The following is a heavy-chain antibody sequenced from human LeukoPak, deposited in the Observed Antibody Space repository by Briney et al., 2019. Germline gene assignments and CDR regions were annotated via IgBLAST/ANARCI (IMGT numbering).Heavy chain of an antibody. CDR2: INHSGST. CDR3: ARSYYDSSGYRNDAFDI. CDR1: GGSFSGYY. Sequence: KPSETLSLTCAVYGGSFSGYYWSWIRQPPGKGLEWIGEINHSGSTNYNPSLKSRVTMSVDTSKNQFSLKLSSVTAADTAVYYCARSYYDSSGYRNDAFDIWGQGTMVTVSS. D-gene: IGHD3-22*01. J-gene: IGHJ3*02. V-gene: IGHV4-34*01.